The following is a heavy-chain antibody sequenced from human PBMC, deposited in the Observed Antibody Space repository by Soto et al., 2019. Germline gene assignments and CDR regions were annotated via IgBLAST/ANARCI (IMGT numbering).Heavy chain of an antibody. J-gene: IGHJ4*02. CDR2: IIPILSIA. Sequence: QVQLVQSGAEVKKPGSSVKVSCKASGGTFSSYTISWVRQAPGQGLEWMGRIIPILSIANYAQKFQGRVTITADKSTSTAYMELSSLRSEDTAVYYCARGLDYGDYFRFDYWGQGTLVTVSS. CDR3: ARGLDYGDYFRFDY. V-gene: IGHV1-69*02. CDR1: GGTFSSYT. D-gene: IGHD4-17*01.